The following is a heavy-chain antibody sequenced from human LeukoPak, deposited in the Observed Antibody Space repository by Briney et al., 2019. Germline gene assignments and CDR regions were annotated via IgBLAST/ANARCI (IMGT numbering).Heavy chain of an antibody. D-gene: IGHD3-22*01. J-gene: IGHJ6*02. Sequence: PSETLSLTCAVYGGSFSGYYWSWIRQPPGKGLEWIGEINHSGSTNYNPSLKSRVTTSVDTSKNQFSLKLSSVTAADTAVYYCARGNYYDSSGYLYGMDVWGQGTTVTVSS. CDR3: ARGNYYDSSGYLYGMDV. CDR2: INHSGST. CDR1: GGSFSGYY. V-gene: IGHV4-34*01.